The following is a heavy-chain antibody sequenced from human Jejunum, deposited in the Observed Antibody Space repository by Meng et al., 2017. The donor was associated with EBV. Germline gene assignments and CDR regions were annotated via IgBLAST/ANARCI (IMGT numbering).Heavy chain of an antibody. J-gene: IGHJ4*02. V-gene: IGHV1-69*01. CDR1: GGTFSSYA. CDR2: IIPFFGTS. CDR3: ARSSYSNYGGYNF. Sequence: QVQLVQSGAEVEKPGSSVKVSGKASGGTFSSYALNWVRQAPGQGLEWMGLIIPFFGTSNCAQKFQGRVPITADESTSTAYLELSSLISEDTAVYYCARSSYSNYGGYNFWGQGTLVTVSS. D-gene: IGHD4-11*01.